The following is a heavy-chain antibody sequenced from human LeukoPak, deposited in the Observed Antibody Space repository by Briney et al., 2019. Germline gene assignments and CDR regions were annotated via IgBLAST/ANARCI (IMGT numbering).Heavy chain of an antibody. D-gene: IGHD3-10*01. CDR3: ARTSITMVRGVTPHFDY. CDR1: GYSFTSYW. Sequence: GESLKISCKGSGYSFTSYWIGWVRQMPGKGLEWMGIIHPGDSDTRYSPSFQGQVTISADKSISTAYLQWSSLKASDTAMYYCARTSITMVRGVTPHFDYWGQGTLVTVSS. V-gene: IGHV5-51*01. J-gene: IGHJ4*02. CDR2: IHPGDSDT.